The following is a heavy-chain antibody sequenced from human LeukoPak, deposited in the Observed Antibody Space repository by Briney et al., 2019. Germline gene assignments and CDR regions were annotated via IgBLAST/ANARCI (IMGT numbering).Heavy chain of an antibody. CDR1: GFTFSSYG. Sequence: GGSLRLSCAASGFTFSSYGMSWVRQAPGKGLVWVSYISSSGSTIYYADSVEGRFTISRDNAKNSLYLQMNSLRAEDTAVYYCARESVVVVVAATRGPYYYYYMDVWGKGTTVTVSS. V-gene: IGHV3-48*04. CDR3: ARESVVVVVAATRGPYYYYYMDV. CDR2: ISSSGSTI. J-gene: IGHJ6*03. D-gene: IGHD2-15*01.